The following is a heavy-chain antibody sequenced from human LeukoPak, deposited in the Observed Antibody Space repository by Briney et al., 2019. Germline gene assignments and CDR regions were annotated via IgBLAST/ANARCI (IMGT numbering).Heavy chain of an antibody. J-gene: IGHJ4*02. CDR1: GFTFSSYG. CDR2: IRYDGSNK. D-gene: IGHD3-3*01. V-gene: IGHV3-30*02. CDR3: AKDSNYDFWSGYSFDY. Sequence: GGSVRLSCAASGFTFSSYGMHWVRQAPGKGLEWVAFIRYDGSNKYYADSVKGRFTISRDNSKNTLYLQMNSLRAEDTAVYYCAKDSNYDFWSGYSFDYWGQGTLVTVSS.